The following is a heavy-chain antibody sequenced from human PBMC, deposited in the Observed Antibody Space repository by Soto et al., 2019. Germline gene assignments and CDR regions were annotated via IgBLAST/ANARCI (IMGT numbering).Heavy chain of an antibody. V-gene: IGHV3-30*04. CDR2: ISHDGRNT. CDR3: AVDGVPTSSFRYSYFRF. Sequence: QAQLVESGGGVVQPGRSLRLSCAASELPFTDYSMHWVRQTADKGLEWVAFISHDGRNTFYSDSVKGRFTISRDDSRSMLLLQMSGVTVEDTAIYYCAVDGVPTSSFRYSYFRFWGRGTLVTVSS. J-gene: IGHJ4*02. D-gene: IGHD3-9*01. CDR1: ELPFTDYS.